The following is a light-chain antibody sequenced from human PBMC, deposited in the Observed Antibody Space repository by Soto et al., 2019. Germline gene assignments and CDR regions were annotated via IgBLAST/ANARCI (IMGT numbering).Light chain of an antibody. CDR1: QSVSSK. Sequence: EIVMTQSPATLSVSPGERATLSCRASQSVSSKLVWYQQKPGQAPRLLISDTSTRATDIPARFSGSGSGTEFTLTISSLQSEDFAVYYCQQYNNWPWTFGQGTKVEIK. J-gene: IGKJ1*01. CDR2: DTS. V-gene: IGKV3-15*01. CDR3: QQYNNWPWT.